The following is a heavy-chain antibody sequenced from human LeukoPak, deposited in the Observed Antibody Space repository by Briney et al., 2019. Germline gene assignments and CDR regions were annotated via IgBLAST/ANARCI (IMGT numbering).Heavy chain of an antibody. Sequence: ASVKASCKPSGYTFNTYGITWVRQAPGQGLEWMGWISPYNGNTNYAQKFQGRVTLTTDTSTSTAYMELRSLRSDDTAVYYCARGPHERSGYPDDWGQGTLVIVSS. CDR1: GYTFNTYG. J-gene: IGHJ4*02. CDR3: ARGPHERSGYPDD. D-gene: IGHD3-22*01. V-gene: IGHV1-18*01. CDR2: ISPYNGNT.